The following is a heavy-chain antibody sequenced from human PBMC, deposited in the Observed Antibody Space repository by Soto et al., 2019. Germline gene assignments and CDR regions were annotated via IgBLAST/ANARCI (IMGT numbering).Heavy chain of an antibody. CDR3: ARDLGPAWLPPWYYGMDV. J-gene: IGHJ6*02. CDR1: GFTFSSYA. CDR2: ISYDGSNK. V-gene: IGHV3-30-3*01. Sequence: QVQLVESGGGVVQPGRSLRLSCAASGFTFSSYAMHWVRQAPGKGLEWVAVISYDGSNKYYADSVKGRFTISRDNSKNTLYLQMNSLRAEDTAVYYCARDLGPAWLPPWYYGMDVWGQGTTVTVSS. D-gene: IGHD6-19*01.